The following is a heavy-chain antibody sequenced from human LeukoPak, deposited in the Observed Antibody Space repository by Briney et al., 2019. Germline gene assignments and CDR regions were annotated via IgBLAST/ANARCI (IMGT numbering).Heavy chain of an antibody. V-gene: IGHV3-48*03. CDR2: ISSSASSI. Sequence: LSLTCAVYGGSFSGYYWNWVRQAPGKGLEWVSYISSSASSIHYADSVKGRFTISRDNAKNSVYLQMNSLRAEDTAVYYCAREIGGGMTTVTPWGQGTLVTVSS. J-gene: IGHJ5*02. CDR3: AREIGGGMTTVTP. D-gene: IGHD4-17*01. CDR1: GGSFSGYY.